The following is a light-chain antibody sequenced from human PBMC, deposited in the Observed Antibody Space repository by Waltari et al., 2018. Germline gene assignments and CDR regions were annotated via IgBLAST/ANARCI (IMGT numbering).Light chain of an antibody. Sequence: EIVLTQSPATLSLSPGERATLSRRASQSVSSYLAWYQQKPGQAPRLLISDASNRATGIPARFSGSGSGTDVTLTISSLEPEDFAVYYCQQRSNWPLTFGGGTKVEIK. CDR2: DAS. V-gene: IGKV3-11*01. CDR1: QSVSSY. J-gene: IGKJ4*01. CDR3: QQRSNWPLT.